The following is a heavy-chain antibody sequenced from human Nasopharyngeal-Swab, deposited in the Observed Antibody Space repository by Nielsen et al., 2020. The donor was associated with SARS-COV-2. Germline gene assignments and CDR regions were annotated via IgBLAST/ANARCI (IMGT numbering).Heavy chain of an antibody. CDR2: ISSSSSYI. CDR3: ARDRTNDYYYYMDV. V-gene: IGHV3-21*01. CDR1: GFTFSSYS. D-gene: IGHD1-1*01. J-gene: IGHJ6*03. Sequence: GESLKISCAASGFTFSSYSMNWVRQAPGKGLEWVSSISSSSSYIYYADSVKGRFTISRDNAKNSLYLQMNSLGAEDTAVYYCARDRTNDYYYYMDVWGKGTTVTVSS.